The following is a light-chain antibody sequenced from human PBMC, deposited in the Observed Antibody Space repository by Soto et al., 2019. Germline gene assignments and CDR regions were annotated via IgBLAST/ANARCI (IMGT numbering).Light chain of an antibody. CDR3: HQYGGSPRT. CDR1: QSVSSSY. Sequence: EIVLTQSPGTLSLSPGERATLSCRASQSVSSSYLAWYQQKPGQAPRLLICGASSRATGIPDRFSGSGSGTDFTLTISRLEPEDFAVYYCHQYGGSPRTLGQGTKVEIK. J-gene: IGKJ1*01. V-gene: IGKV3-20*01. CDR2: GAS.